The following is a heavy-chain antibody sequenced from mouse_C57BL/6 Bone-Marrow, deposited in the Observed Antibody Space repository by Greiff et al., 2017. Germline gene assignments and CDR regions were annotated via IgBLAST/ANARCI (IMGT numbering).Heavy chain of an antibody. CDR3: ARGLRRDAMDY. J-gene: IGHJ4*01. D-gene: IGHD2-4*01. V-gene: IGHV1-81*01. Sequence: VKLMESGAELARPGASVKLSCKASGYTFTSYGISWVKQRTGQGLEWIGEIYPRSGNTYYNEKFKGKATLTADKSSSTAYMELRSLTSEDSAVYFCARGLRRDAMDYWGQGTSVTVSS. CDR2: IYPRSGNT. CDR1: GYTFTSYG.